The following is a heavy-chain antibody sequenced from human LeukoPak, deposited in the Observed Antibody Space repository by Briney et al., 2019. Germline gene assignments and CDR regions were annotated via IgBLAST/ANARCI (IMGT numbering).Heavy chain of an antibody. CDR2: IYSGGST. CDR1: GFTVSSNY. D-gene: IGHD6-13*01. CDR3: ATLVEYSSSWYYFDY. J-gene: IGHJ4*02. Sequence: GSLRLSCAASGFTVSSNYLSWVRQAPGKGLEWVSVIYSGGSTYYADSVKGRFTISRDNSKNTLYLQMNSLRAEDTAVYYCATLVEYSSSWYYFDYWGQGTLVTVSS. V-gene: IGHV3-53*01.